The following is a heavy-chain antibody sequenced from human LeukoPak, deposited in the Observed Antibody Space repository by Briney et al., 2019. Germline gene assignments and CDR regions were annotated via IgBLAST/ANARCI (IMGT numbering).Heavy chain of an antibody. J-gene: IGHJ3*02. CDR1: GFTFSNYW. CDR3: ARDVALAFDI. V-gene: IGHV3-7*01. CDR2: IKQDGSVK. D-gene: IGHD2-15*01. Sequence: GGSLRLSCAASGFTFSNYWMSWVRQAPGKGLEWVANIKQDGSVKQYVDSIKGRFTISRDNAKNTLYLQMDSLRVEDTAVYYCARDVALAFDIWGQGTMVTVSS.